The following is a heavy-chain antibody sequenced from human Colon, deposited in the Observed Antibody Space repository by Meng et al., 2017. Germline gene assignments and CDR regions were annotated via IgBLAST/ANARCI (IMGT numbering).Heavy chain of an antibody. Sequence: GGSLRLSCAASGFNFNNYAIHWVRQAPGKGLEWVAIVSFDASNKYYTDSVKGRFTISRDNIKNTVYLQMNSLRAEDTAVYYCVDGNGAHYYYYAIDVWGQGTTVTVSS. CDR1: GFNFNNYA. J-gene: IGHJ6*02. D-gene: IGHD4-23*01. CDR3: VDGNGAHYYYYAIDV. V-gene: IGHV3-30*04. CDR2: VSFDASNK.